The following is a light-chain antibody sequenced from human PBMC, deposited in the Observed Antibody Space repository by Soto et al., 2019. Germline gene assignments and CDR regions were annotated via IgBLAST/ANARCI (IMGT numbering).Light chain of an antibody. Sequence: QSALTQPASVSGSPGQSITISCTGTNSDVGGYNYVSWYQQHPGKAPKLLIYDVSSRPSGLSNRFSGSKSGNTASLIISGLQAEDEADYYCNSYASSGTLVFGTGTKLTVL. J-gene: IGLJ1*01. V-gene: IGLV2-14*03. CDR3: NSYASSGTLV. CDR1: NSDVGGYNY. CDR2: DVS.